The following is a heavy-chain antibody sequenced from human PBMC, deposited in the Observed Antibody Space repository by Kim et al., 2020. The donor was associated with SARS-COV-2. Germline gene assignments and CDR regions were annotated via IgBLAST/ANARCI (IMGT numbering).Heavy chain of an antibody. D-gene: IGHD3-22*01. V-gene: IGHV3-23*01. Sequence: GGSLRLSCAASGFTFSSYVITWVRQAPGKGLEWVSGVSSSGESTLYADSVKGRFTISRDNSKNTVYLQMNSLRVEDTAVYYCAKSSDTDFPHHYDRPADYWGQGTLVTVSS. J-gene: IGHJ4*02. CDR1: GFTFSSYV. CDR2: VSSSGEST. CDR3: AKSSDTDFPHHYDRPADY.